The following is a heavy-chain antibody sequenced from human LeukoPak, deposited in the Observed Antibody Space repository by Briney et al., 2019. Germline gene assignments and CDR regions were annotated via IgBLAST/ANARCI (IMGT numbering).Heavy chain of an antibody. CDR1: GFTVSSNY. CDR3: ASDRLGLSFDN. D-gene: IGHD4-11*01. Sequence: GGSLRLSCAASGFTVSSNYMSWVRQAPGKGLEWVSVIYSGGSTYYADSVKGRFTISRDNSKNTLHLQMNSLRAEDTAVYYCASDRLGLSFDNWGQRTLVTVSS. V-gene: IGHV3-66*01. CDR2: IYSGGST. J-gene: IGHJ4*02.